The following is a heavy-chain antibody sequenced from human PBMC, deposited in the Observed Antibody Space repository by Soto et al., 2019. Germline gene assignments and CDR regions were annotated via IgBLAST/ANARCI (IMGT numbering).Heavy chain of an antibody. Sequence: TETLSLTCTVPVGSIIIYYWSWIRRPPGKGLEWIGYIYYSGSTNYNPSLKSRVTISVDTSKNQFSLKLSSVTAADTAVYYCARVWGGAFDIWGQGTMVT. CDR1: VGSIIIYY. J-gene: IGHJ3*02. V-gene: IGHV4-59*01. CDR3: ARVWGGAFDI. D-gene: IGHD3-10*01. CDR2: IYYSGST.